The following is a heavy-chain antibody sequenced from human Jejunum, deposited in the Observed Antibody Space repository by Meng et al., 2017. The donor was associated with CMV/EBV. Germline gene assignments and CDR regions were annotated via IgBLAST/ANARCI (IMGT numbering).Heavy chain of an antibody. CDR3: AKVFYSGSGSYFDY. CDR1: GFTLSTYA. CDR2: ILGSDGST. V-gene: IGHV3-23*01. J-gene: IGHJ4*02. D-gene: IGHD3-10*01. Sequence: YGFTLSTYAMSWVRRAPGRGLEWVSSILGSDGSTCYADSVKGRFTISRDNSKNTVFLQLNSLRAGDTAVYYCAKVFYSGSGSYFDYWGQGTLVTVSS.